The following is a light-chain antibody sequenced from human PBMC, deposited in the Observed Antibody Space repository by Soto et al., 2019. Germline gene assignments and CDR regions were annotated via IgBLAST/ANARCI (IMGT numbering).Light chain of an antibody. CDR1: SSDVGGYNY. J-gene: IGLJ1*01. CDR3: SSYTSSSPLYV. V-gene: IGLV2-14*01. CDR2: DVS. Sequence: QSALTQPASVSGSPGQSITISCTGTSSDVGGYNYVSWYQQHPGKAPKLMIYDVSNRPSGVSNRFSGSKSGNTASLTISGLQAEDEANYYCSSYTSSSPLYVFGTGTKVTAL.